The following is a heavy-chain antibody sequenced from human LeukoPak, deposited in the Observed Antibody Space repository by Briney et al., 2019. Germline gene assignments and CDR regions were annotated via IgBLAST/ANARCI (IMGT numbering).Heavy chain of an antibody. J-gene: IGHJ4*02. CDR3: ARDSRTTGTTSGYFDY. CDR2: ISSSSSDI. CDR1: GFTFSSHS. D-gene: IGHD1-1*01. Sequence: RGSLRLSCAASGFTFSSHSLNWVRQAPGKGLEWVSSISSSSSDIYYAVSVKGRFTISRDNAKNSLYLQMNSLRAEDTAVYFCARDSRTTGTTSGYFDYWGQGTLVTVSS. V-gene: IGHV3-21*01.